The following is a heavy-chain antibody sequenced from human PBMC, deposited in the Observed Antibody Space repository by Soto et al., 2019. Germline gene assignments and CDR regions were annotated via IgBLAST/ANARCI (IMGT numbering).Heavy chain of an antibody. V-gene: IGHV4-34*01. J-gene: IGHJ5*02. CDR1: GGFLSESY. CDR3: VRIRYQLPSSVLWLDP. CDR2: INHVGGT. Sequence: PAEPLSLTCAVYGGFLSESYWTWIRQPPGKGLEWIGEINHVGGTNYNPSLKSRATMSVDTSQNQFSLRLISVTAADTAMYFCVRIRYQLPSSVLWLDPWGQGTPVTVSS. D-gene: IGHD3-16*01.